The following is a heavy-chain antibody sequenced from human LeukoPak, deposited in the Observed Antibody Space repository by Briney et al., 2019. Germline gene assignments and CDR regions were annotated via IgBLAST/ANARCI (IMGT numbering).Heavy chain of an antibody. CDR1: GYTFTSYY. Sequence: GASVKVSCKASGYTFTSYYMHWVRQAPGQGLEWMGIINPSGGSTSYAQKFQGRVTMTRDTSTSTVYMELSSLRSEDTAVYYCARDFSYYDSSGYYSEANFDYWGQGTLVTVSS. J-gene: IGHJ4*02. CDR3: ARDFSYYDSSGYYSEANFDY. CDR2: INPSGGST. D-gene: IGHD3-22*01. V-gene: IGHV1-46*01.